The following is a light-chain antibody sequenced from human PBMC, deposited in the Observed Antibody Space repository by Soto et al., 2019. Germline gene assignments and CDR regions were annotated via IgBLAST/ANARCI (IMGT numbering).Light chain of an antibody. CDR3: QQYYISWT. Sequence: EIVLTQSPGTLSLSPGERATLSCRASQSVRSSQLAWYQQKTDQLLRLLIFGASSRVTGIPERFSGSGSGSDFTLTISRLEPEDFAVYSCQQYYISWTFGQGTKVDIK. V-gene: IGKV3-20*01. CDR2: GAS. CDR1: QSVRSSQ. J-gene: IGKJ1*01.